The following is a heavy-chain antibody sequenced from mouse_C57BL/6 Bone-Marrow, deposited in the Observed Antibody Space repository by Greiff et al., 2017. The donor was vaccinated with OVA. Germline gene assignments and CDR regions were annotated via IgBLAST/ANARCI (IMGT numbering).Heavy chain of an antibody. V-gene: IGHV1-50*01. J-gene: IGHJ2*01. CDR2: IDPSDSYT. CDR1: GYTFTSYW. D-gene: IGHD1-1*01. Sequence: QVQLKQPGAELVKPGASVKLSCKASGYTFTSYWMQWVKQRPGQGLEWIGEIDPSDSYTNYNQKFKGKATWTVDTSSSTAYMQLSSLTSEDSAVYYCARLATGYYFDYWGQGTTLTVSS. CDR3: ARLATGYYFDY.